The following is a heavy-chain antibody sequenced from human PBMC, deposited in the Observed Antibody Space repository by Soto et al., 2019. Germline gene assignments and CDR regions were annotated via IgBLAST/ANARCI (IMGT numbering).Heavy chain of an antibody. D-gene: IGHD3-3*01. CDR3: ARERGTYYDLWGGYSTTYYYYYGMDV. CDR2: INHRGST. Sequence: SETLSLTCAVYGGSFSGYYWRWIRQPPGKGLEWIGEINHRGSTNYNPSLTSRVTISVETSKSQFSLKVSSLSAADTAVYYCARERGTYYDLWGGYSTTYYYYYGMDVGGQGTTVTVSS. V-gene: IGHV4-34*01. CDR1: GGSFSGYY. J-gene: IGHJ6*02.